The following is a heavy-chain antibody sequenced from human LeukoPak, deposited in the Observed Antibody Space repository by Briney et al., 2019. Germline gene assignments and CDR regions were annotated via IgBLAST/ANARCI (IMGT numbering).Heavy chain of an antibody. J-gene: IGHJ3*02. Sequence: ASVKVSCKASGYTFTSYAMHWVRQAPGQRLEWMGWINAGNGNTKYSRKFQGRVTITRDTSASTAYMELSSLRSEDTAVYYCARDMEAVAGHDAFDIWGQGTMVTVSS. V-gene: IGHV1-3*01. D-gene: IGHD6-19*01. CDR1: GYTFTSYA. CDR3: ARDMEAVAGHDAFDI. CDR2: INAGNGNT.